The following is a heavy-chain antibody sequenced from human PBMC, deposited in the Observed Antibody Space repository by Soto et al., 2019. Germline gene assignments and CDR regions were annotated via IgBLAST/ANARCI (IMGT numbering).Heavy chain of an antibody. CDR2: ISYDGSNK. CDR3: ARAYTGYYYGMDV. V-gene: IGHV3-30-3*01. D-gene: IGHD2-2*02. J-gene: IGHJ6*02. CDR1: GFTFSSYA. Sequence: PGGSLRLSCAASGFTFSSYAMHWVRQAPGKGLEWVAVISYDGSNKYYADSVKGRFTISGDNSKNTLYLQMNSLRAEDTAVYYCARAYTGYYYGMDVWGQGTTVTVSS.